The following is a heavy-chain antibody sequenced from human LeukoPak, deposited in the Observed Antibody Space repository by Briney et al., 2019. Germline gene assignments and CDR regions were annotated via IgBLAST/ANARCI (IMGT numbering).Heavy chain of an antibody. CDR1: DDSITMYY. CDR2: VDYTGST. D-gene: IGHD4-11*01. J-gene: IGHJ6*03. V-gene: IGHV4-59*01. Sequence: SETLSLTCTVSDDSITMYYWTRIRQPPGKGLEWIGYVDYTGSTKFNPSLNGRVSISRDTSNNFFSLRLRSVTAADTAVYFCARGRVSSSTWYSTYYYFFYMDFWGKGTTVTVSS. CDR3: ARGRVSSSTWYSTYYYFFYMDF.